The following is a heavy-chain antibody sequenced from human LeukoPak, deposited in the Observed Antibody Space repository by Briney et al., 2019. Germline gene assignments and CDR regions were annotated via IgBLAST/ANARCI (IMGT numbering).Heavy chain of an antibody. J-gene: IGHJ3*01. CDR1: GFTVSSNY. D-gene: IGHD3-3*01. CDR2: ISGSGGST. CDR3: AKGWSGYFRSPFDL. V-gene: IGHV3-23*01. Sequence: GGSLRLSCAASGFTVSSNYMSWVRQAPGKGLEWVSAISGSGGSTYYADSVKGRFTISRGNSKNTLYLQMSSLRAEDTAVYFCAKGWSGYFRSPFDLWGRGTMVTVSS.